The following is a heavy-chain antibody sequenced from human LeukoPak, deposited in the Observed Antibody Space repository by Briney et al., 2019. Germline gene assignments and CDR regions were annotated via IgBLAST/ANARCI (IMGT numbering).Heavy chain of an antibody. CDR1: EFTFSNYA. CDR2: ISGTSGIT. V-gene: IGHV3-23*01. D-gene: IGHD6-13*01. CDR3: AKESEAIAAAGTLDS. Sequence: PGGSLRLSCAASEFTFSNYAVSWVRQSPGKGLEWVSGISGTSGITYYADSVKGRFTISRDNSKNTLYLQMNSLRSEDTAVYYCAKESEAIAAAGTLDSWGQGTLVTVSS. J-gene: IGHJ4*02.